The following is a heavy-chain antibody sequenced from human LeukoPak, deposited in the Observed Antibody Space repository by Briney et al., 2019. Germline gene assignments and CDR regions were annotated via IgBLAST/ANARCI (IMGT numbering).Heavy chain of an antibody. CDR3: ARGYGTFDF. D-gene: IGHD5-18*01. J-gene: IGHJ4*02. CDR2: IYHSGST. Sequence: PSETLSLTCAVYGGSFSGYSWSWIRQPPGKGLEWMGYIYHSGSTYYNPSLKSRVTMSVDRSKNHFSLKLNPVTAADTAVYYCARGYGTFDFWGQGILVTVSS. CDR1: GGSFSGYS. V-gene: IGHV4-30-2*01.